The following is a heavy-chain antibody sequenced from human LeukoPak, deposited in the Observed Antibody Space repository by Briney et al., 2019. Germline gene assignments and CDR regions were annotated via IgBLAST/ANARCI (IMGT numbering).Heavy chain of an antibody. CDR2: ISGSGGST. CDR1: GFTFSSYA. J-gene: IGHJ4*02. V-gene: IGHV3-23*01. CDR3: AKNVLLWFGESQAYFDY. D-gene: IGHD3-10*01. Sequence: GGSLRLSCAASGFTFSSYAMSWVRQAPGKGLEGVSAISGSGGSTYYADSVKGQFTISRDNSKNTLYLQMNSLRAEDTAVYYCAKNVLLWFGESQAYFDYWGQGTLVTVSS.